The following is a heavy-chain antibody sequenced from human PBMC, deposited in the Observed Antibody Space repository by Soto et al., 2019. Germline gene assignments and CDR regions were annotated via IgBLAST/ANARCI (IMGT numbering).Heavy chain of an antibody. Sequence: GGSLRLSCAASGFTFSSYAMSWVRQAPGKGLEWLSYISNSDYTTYYTDSVKGRFTISRDNAKNSLYLQLNGLRVEDTAVYYCASGKWSLDYWGQGILVTVSS. CDR1: GFTFSSYA. J-gene: IGHJ4*02. CDR2: ISNSDYTT. D-gene: IGHD2-15*01. CDR3: ASGKWSLDY. V-gene: IGHV3-48*04.